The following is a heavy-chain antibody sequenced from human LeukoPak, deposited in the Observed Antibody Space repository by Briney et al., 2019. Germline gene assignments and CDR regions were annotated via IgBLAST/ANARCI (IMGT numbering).Heavy chain of an antibody. V-gene: IGHV4-34*01. CDR3: ARLLPIQGGDV. D-gene: IGHD2-15*01. CDR1: GRSFNGYY. CDR2: INHSGGT. Sequence: PSDTLSLTCAVCGRSFNGYYWRWFRQPPGKGLEWIAEINHSGGTNFNPPLKSRVTISIDTSKNQFSLKMASVTAADTALYYCARLLPIQGGDVWGQGTTVTVSS. J-gene: IGHJ6*02.